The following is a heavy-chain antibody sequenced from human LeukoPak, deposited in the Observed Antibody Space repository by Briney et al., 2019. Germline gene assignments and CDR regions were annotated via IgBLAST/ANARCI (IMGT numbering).Heavy chain of an antibody. J-gene: IGHJ4*02. Sequence: ASVKVSCKASGYTFTSYAMNWVRQAPGQGLEWMGWINPDSGSTSYEQRFKGRVTMTRATSNSTAYIELSRLTSDDTAVYYCARVQTNGWHYFDYWGQGTLVTVTS. D-gene: IGHD6-19*01. V-gene: IGHV1-2*02. CDR3: ARVQTNGWHYFDY. CDR2: INPDSGST. CDR1: GYTFTSYA.